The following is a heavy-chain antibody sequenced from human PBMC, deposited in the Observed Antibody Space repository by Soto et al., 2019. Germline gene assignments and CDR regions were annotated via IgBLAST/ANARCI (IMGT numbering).Heavy chain of an antibody. CDR2: ISTTGTT. V-gene: IGHV4-4*07. J-gene: IGHJ5*02. CDR1: GDSMTNHY. Sequence: QVQLQESGPGLVKPSETLSLTCTVSGDSMTNHYWSWIRQPADKGLEWIGRISTTGTTNYNPSFKSRVSMAVDTSKNQFSLKLSFVTAADTAVYYCARETAVSGAGMWFDPWGQGALVIVSS. CDR3: ARETAVSGAGMWFDP. D-gene: IGHD6-19*01.